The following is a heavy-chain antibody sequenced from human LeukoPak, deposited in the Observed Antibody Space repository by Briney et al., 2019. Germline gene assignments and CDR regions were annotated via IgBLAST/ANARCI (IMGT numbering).Heavy chain of an antibody. V-gene: IGHV1-58*02. J-gene: IGHJ3*02. Sequence: ASVKVSCKASGFSFTGSVIQWVRQARGQRLEWIGWIVVGSGNTNYAQKFQERVTITRDRSTSTAYMELSSLRSEDTALYYCATHSSRWYGHDAFDIWGQGTMVTVSS. CDR2: IVVGSGNT. D-gene: IGHD6-19*01. CDR3: ATHSSRWYGHDAFDI. CDR1: GFSFTGSV.